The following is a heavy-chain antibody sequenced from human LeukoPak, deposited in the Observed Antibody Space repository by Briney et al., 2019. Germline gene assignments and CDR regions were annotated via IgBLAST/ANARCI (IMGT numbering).Heavy chain of an antibody. V-gene: IGHV3-11*04. Sequence: TGGSLRLSCAASGFTFSDYYMNWIRQAPGKGLEWVSYISSSGTTIYYADSVKGRFTISRDNAKNSLYLQMNSLRAEDTTAYYCARTEYDILTGFDYWGQGTLVTVSS. CDR1: GFTFSDYY. J-gene: IGHJ4*02. CDR2: ISSSGTTI. D-gene: IGHD3-9*01. CDR3: ARTEYDILTGFDY.